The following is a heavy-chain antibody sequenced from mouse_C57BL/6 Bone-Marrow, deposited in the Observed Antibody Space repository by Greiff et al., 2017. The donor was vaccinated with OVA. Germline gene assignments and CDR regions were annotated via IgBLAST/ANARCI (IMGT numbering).Heavy chain of an antibody. J-gene: IGHJ2*01. CDR2: IRNKANGYTT. V-gene: IGHV7-3*01. Sequence: EVMLVESGGGLVQPGGSLSLSCAASGFTFTDYYMSWVRQPPGKALEWLGFIRNKANGYTTEYSASVKGRFTISRDNSQSILYLQMNALRAEDSATYYCARYSYGSKDYWGQGTTLTVSS. CDR3: ARYSYGSKDY. D-gene: IGHD1-1*01. CDR1: GFTFTDYY.